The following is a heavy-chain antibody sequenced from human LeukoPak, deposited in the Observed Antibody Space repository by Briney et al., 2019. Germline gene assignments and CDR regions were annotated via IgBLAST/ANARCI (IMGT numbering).Heavy chain of an antibody. J-gene: IGHJ6*04. CDR3: AELGITMIGGV. D-gene: IGHD3-10*02. V-gene: IGHV3-23*01. Sequence: GGSLRLSCAVSGFTFRSYGISWVRQAPGKGLEWVSGISGSGGNTYYADSVKGRFTISRDNSKNTLYLQMNSLRAEDTAVYYCAELGITMIGGVWGKGTTVTISS. CDR2: ISGSGGNT. CDR1: GFTFRSYG.